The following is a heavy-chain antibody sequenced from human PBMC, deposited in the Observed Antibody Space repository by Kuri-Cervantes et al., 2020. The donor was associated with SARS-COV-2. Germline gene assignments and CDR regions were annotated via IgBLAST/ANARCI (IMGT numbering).Heavy chain of an antibody. CDR3: ARDSAAWLWGDACDV. D-gene: IGHD3-16*01. V-gene: IGHV3-21*01. Sequence: ETLSLTCAASGFTFSSYSMNWVRQAPGKGLEWVSSISSSSSYIYYADSVKGRFTISRDNAKNSLYLQMNSLRAEDTAVYFCARDSAAWLWGDACDVWGQRTMVTVSS. J-gene: IGHJ3*01. CDR2: ISSSSSYI. CDR1: GFTFSSYS.